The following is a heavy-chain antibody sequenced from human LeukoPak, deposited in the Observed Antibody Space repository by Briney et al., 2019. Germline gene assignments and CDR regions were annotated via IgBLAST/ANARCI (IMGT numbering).Heavy chain of an antibody. CDR2: ISYDGSNK. CDR1: GFTFSSYG. CDR3: AKGYGY. Sequence: GALRLSCAASGFTFSSYGMHWVRQAPGKGLEWVAVISYDGSNKYYADSVKGRFTISRDNSKNTLYLQTNSLRAEDTAVYYCAKGYGYWGQGTLVTVSS. J-gene: IGHJ4*02. D-gene: IGHD3-16*01. V-gene: IGHV3-30*18.